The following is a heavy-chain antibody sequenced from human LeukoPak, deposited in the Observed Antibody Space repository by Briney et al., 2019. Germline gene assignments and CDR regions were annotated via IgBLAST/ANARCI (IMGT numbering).Heavy chain of an antibody. CDR1: GYTFTSYY. CDR2: INPSGGST. V-gene: IGHV1-46*01. Sequence: GASVTVSCKASGYTFTSYYMHWVRQAPGQGLEWMGIINPSGGSTSYAQKFQGRVTMTRDTSTSTVYMELSSLRSEDTAVYYCARAGIAVAGTVGNSFDYWGQGTLVTVSS. CDR3: ARAGIAVAGTVGNSFDY. J-gene: IGHJ4*02. D-gene: IGHD6-19*01.